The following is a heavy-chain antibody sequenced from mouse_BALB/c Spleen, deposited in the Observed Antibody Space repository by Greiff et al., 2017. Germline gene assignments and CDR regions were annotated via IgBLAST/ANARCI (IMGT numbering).Heavy chain of an antibody. J-gene: IGHJ4*01. D-gene: IGHD2-12*01. Sequence: EVQGVESGGGLVQPGGSRKLSCAASGFTFSSFGMHWVRQAPEKGLEWVAYISSGSSTIYYADTVKGRFTISRDNPKNTLFLQMTSLRSEDTAMYYCARSLRLYAMGYWGQGTSVTVSS. V-gene: IGHV5-17*02. CDR2: ISSGSSTI. CDR3: ARSLRLYAMGY. CDR1: GFTFSSFG.